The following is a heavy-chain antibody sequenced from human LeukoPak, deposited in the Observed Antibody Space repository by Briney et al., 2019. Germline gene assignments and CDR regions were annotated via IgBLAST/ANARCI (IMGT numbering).Heavy chain of an antibody. CDR1: GFSFSGYG. D-gene: IGHD2-21*01. Sequence: GGSLRLSCAASGFSFSGYGMHWVRQAPGEGLQWVAFIRYHGINKYYADSVKGRFTISRDNSKNTLFLDMNSLSVEDTGVYYCAKFHKIWDSGDHDYFDSWGQGTLVTVSS. CDR3: AKFHKIWDSGDHDYFDS. CDR2: IRYHGINK. V-gene: IGHV3-30*02. J-gene: IGHJ4*02.